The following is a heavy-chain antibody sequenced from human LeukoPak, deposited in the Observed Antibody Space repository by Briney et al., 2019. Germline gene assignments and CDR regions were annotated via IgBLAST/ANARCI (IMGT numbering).Heavy chain of an antibody. D-gene: IGHD3-3*01. CDR1: GGTFSSYA. V-gene: IGHV1-2*02. CDR2: ITPNSGGT. J-gene: IGHJ3*02. Sequence: ASVKVSCKVSGGTFSSYAISWVRQAPGQGLEWMGWITPNSGGTNYAQKFQGRVTMTRDTSISTAYMELSRLRSDDTAVYYCARTAQFGVVEDAFDIWGQGTMVTVSS. CDR3: ARTAQFGVVEDAFDI.